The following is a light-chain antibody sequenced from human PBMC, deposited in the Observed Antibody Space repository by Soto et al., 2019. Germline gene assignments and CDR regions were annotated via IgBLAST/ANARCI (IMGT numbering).Light chain of an antibody. CDR2: GAS. CDR3: QQYGNSPLYS. J-gene: IGKJ2*01. V-gene: IGKV3-20*01. CDR1: QSVDSSY. Sequence: EIVLTQSPATLSLSPGERATLSCRASQSVDSSYLAWYHQRPGQAPRLLIYGASNRATGIPDRFGGSGSGTDFHLTISRLEPEDSAVYYCQQYGNSPLYSFGQGTKLEIK.